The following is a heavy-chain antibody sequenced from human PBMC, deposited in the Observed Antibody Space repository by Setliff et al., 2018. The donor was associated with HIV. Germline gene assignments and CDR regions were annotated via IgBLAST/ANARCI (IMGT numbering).Heavy chain of an antibody. D-gene: IGHD4-4*01. CDR2: MNPDSGNT. CDR3: ARDSGDDYSDYYYYGMDV. J-gene: IGHJ6*02. V-gene: IGHV1-8*03. Sequence: ASVKVSCKTSGYTFINYDIYWVRQTTGQGLEWMGWMNPDSGNTGYAQKFRGRVTFTWDTSASTAYMELSSLRSEDTALYYCARDSGDDYSDYYYYGMDVWGQGTTVTVSS. CDR1: GYTFINYD.